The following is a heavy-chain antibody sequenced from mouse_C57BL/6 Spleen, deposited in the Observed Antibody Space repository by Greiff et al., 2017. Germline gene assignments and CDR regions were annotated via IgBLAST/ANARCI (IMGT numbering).Heavy chain of an antibody. V-gene: IGHV1-59*01. CDR3: ARYYGYDVRYFDY. D-gene: IGHD2-2*01. Sequence: VQLQQPGAELVRPGTSVKLSCKASGYTFTSYWMHWVKQRPGQGLEWIGVIDPSDSYTNYNQKFQGKATLTVDTSSSTAYMQLSSLTSEDSAVYYCARYYGYDVRYFDYWGQGTTLTVSS. CDR1: GYTFTSYW. CDR2: IDPSDSYT. J-gene: IGHJ2*01.